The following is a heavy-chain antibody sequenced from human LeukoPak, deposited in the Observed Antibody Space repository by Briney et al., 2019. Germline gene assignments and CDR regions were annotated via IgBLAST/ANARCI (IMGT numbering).Heavy chain of an antibody. D-gene: IGHD3-22*01. CDR2: LSWNSGSI. Sequence: GGSLRLSCAASGFTFDDYAMHWVRQAPGNGLEWVSGLSWNSGSIGYADSVKGRFTISRDNAKNSLYLQTNSLRAEDTALYYCAKATMIGDYFDYWGQGTLVTVSS. CDR3: AKATMIGDYFDY. V-gene: IGHV3-9*01. CDR1: GFTFDDYA. J-gene: IGHJ4*02.